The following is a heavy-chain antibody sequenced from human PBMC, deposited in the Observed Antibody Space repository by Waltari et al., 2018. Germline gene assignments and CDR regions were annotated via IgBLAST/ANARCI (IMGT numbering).Heavy chain of an antibody. CDR1: GYKFTDFW. J-gene: IGHJ3*02. CDR2: IYPGDSDS. D-gene: IGHD3-16*01. Sequence: EVQLVQSGAEVKKPGESLKISCKVSGYKFTDFWIDWVRQRPGKGLEWVGIIYPGDSDSKDSPSFQGHVTISVDKSISTAYLQWSSLKASDTAIYYCARPKFEGSYDAFDIWGQGTMVTVSS. CDR3: ARPKFEGSYDAFDI. V-gene: IGHV5-51*01.